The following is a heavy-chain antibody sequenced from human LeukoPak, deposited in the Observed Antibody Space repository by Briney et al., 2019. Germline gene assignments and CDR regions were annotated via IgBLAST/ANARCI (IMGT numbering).Heavy chain of an antibody. V-gene: IGHV6-1*01. D-gene: IGHD2-21*01. CDR1: GDSVVTNNVA. J-gene: IGHJ3*02. CDR3: TRGKYSGFDI. Sequence: SQTLSLTCAISGDSVVTNNVAWNWIRQSPSRGLEWLGRTYLRSKWYNEYAVSVKSRIIINPDTSRNHFSLQLNSVIPEDTAVYYCTRGKYSGFDIWGQGTRVTVSS. CDR2: TYLRSKWYN.